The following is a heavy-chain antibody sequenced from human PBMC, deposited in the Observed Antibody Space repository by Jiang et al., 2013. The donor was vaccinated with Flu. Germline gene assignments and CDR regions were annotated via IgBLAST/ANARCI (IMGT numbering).Heavy chain of an antibody. J-gene: IGHJ4*02. CDR2: IYRSGTT. CDR1: GDSISSSNW. Sequence: GSGLVKPSGTLSLTCAVSGDSISSSNWWIWVRQPPGKGLEWIGEIYRSGTTNYNPSLKSRVTISVDKSKNQFSLNLSSVTASDTAVYFCARAPSQNRDYLLPENYFDYWGQGTLVTVSS. V-gene: IGHV4-4*02. CDR3: ARAPSQNRDYLLPENYFDY. D-gene: IGHD4-17*01.